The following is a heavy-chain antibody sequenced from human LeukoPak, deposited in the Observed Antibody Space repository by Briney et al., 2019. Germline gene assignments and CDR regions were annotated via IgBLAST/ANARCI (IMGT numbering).Heavy chain of an antibody. Sequence: NPSETLSLTCTVSGDSISTYYWRWIRQPAGKGLEWIGRIHTSGSTNYNPSLKSRVTMSVETSKNQFSLKLSSMTAADTAIYYCSRGRPYSGSHYDSDYWGQGTLATVSS. V-gene: IGHV4-4*07. CDR2: IHTSGST. J-gene: IGHJ4*02. CDR3: SRGRPYSGSHYDSDY. D-gene: IGHD1-26*01. CDR1: GDSISTYY.